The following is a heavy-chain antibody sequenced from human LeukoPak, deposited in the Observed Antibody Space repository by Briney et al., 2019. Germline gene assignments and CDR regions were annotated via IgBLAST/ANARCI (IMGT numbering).Heavy chain of an antibody. V-gene: IGHV4-30-2*01. D-gene: IGHD3-9*01. CDR3: ARAPYDILTGYFLFDS. CDR2: IYHRGST. CDR1: GSAVSSDDHF. Sequence: SQTLSLTCAVSGSAVSSDDHFWSWIRQPPGRGLEWIGYIYHRGSTAYNPSLRSRVTVSLDKSRNQFSLNLYSVTAADTAVYYCARAPYDILTGYFLFDSWGQGTLITVSS. J-gene: IGHJ4*02.